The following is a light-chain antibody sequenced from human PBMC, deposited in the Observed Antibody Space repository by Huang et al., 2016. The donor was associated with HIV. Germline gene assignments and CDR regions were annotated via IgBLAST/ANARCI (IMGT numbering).Light chain of an antibody. J-gene: IGKJ4*01. CDR1: QTISSY. Sequence: DIQMTQSPSSLSASVGDRVTITCRASQTISSYLNWYQQKPGKAPQLLIYASSSLQSGGPSRFSGSGSGTEFTLTIISLQPEEFATYYCQQSYSAPPLTCGGGTKVEI. CDR2: ASS. CDR3: QQSYSAPPLT. V-gene: IGKV1-39*01.